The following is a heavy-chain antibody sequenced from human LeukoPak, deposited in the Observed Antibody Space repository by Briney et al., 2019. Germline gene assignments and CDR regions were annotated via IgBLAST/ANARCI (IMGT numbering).Heavy chain of an antibody. Sequence: SETLSLTCTVSGGSISSSSYYWGWIRQPPGKGLEWIGSTYYSGSTYYNPSLKSRVTISVDTSKNQFSLKLSSVTAADTAVYYCAKMDTAMEHWGQGTLVTVSS. CDR1: GGSISSSSYY. J-gene: IGHJ4*02. CDR3: AKMDTAMEH. V-gene: IGHV4-39*01. CDR2: TYYSGST. D-gene: IGHD5-18*01.